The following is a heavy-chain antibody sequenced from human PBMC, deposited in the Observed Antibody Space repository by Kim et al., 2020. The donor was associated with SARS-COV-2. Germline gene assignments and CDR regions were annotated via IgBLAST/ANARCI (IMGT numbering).Heavy chain of an antibody. CDR1: GFTFSSYS. V-gene: IGHV3-21*01. CDR3: ARDNYGYYYDSSGLCDY. CDR2: ISSSSSYI. D-gene: IGHD3-22*01. J-gene: IGHJ4*02. Sequence: GGSLRLSCAASGFTFSSYSMNWVRQAPGKGLEWVSSISSSSSYIYYADSVKGRFTISRDNAKNSLYLQMNSLRAEDTAVYYCARDNYGYYYDSSGLCDYWGQGTLVTVSS.